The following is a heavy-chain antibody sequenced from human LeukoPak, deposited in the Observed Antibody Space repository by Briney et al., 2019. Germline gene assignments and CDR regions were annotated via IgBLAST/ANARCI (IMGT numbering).Heavy chain of an antibody. Sequence: GASVKVSCKASGGTFSSYAISWVRQAPGQGLEWMGGIIPIFGTANYAQKLQGRVTMTTDTSTSTAYMELRSLRSDDTAVYYCARDRLSSGWYPIFDYWGQGTLVTVSS. V-gene: IGHV1-69*05. CDR3: ARDRLSSGWYPIFDY. D-gene: IGHD6-19*01. J-gene: IGHJ4*02. CDR1: GGTFSSYA. CDR2: IIPIFGTA.